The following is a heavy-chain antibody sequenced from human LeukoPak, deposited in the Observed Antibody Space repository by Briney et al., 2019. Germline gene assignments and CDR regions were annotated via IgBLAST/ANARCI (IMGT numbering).Heavy chain of an antibody. V-gene: IGHV7-4-1*02. CDR2: INTNTGNP. J-gene: IGHJ3*02. D-gene: IGHD6-19*01. CDR3: ARVRPIAVALDAFDI. Sequence: ASVKVSCKATGYTFTSYAMNWVRQAPGQGLEWMGWINTNTGNPTYAQGFTGRFVFSLDTSVSTAYLQISSLKAEDTAVYYCARVRPIAVALDAFDIWGQGTMVTVSS. CDR1: GYTFTSYA.